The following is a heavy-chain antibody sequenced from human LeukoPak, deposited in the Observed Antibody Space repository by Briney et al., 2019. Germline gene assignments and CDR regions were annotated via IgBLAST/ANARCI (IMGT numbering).Heavy chain of an antibody. D-gene: IGHD6-13*01. V-gene: IGHV4-59*12. CDR3: ASCGIAAAGSEGFFQH. J-gene: IGHJ1*01. Sequence: PSETLSLTCTVSGGSISSYYWSWIRQPPGKGLEWIGYIYYSGSTNYNPSLKSRVTISVDRSKNQFSLKLSSVTAADTAVYYCASCGIAAAGSEGFFQHWGQGTLVTVSS. CDR2: IYYSGST. CDR1: GGSISSYY.